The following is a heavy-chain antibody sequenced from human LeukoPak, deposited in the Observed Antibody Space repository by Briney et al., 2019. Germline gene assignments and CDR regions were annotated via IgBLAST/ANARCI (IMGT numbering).Heavy chain of an antibody. CDR2: ISYDGSNK. V-gene: IGHV3-30-3*01. Sequence: PGGSLRLSCAASGFTFSSYAMHWVRQAPGKGLVWVAVISYDGSNKYYADSVKGRFTISRDNSKNTLYLQMNSLRAEDTAVYYCARDWSSKYPYYYGMDVWGQGTTVTVSS. D-gene: IGHD4-11*01. CDR3: ARDWSSKYPYYYGMDV. CDR1: GFTFSSYA. J-gene: IGHJ6*02.